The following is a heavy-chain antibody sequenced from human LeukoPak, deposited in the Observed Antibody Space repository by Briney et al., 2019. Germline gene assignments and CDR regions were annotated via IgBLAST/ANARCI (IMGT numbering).Heavy chain of an antibody. Sequence: PGGSLRLACVASGFPFSNYDMHWVRQGTGKGLEWVSGIGTGGDTHYPDSVKGRFTISRENAKNSLYLQMNSLRVGDTAMYYCARAARFYGSSGAHAFDIWGQGTMVTVS. CDR3: ARAARFYGSSGAHAFDI. CDR2: IGTGGDT. CDR1: GFPFSNYD. V-gene: IGHV3-13*01. J-gene: IGHJ3*02. D-gene: IGHD3-22*01.